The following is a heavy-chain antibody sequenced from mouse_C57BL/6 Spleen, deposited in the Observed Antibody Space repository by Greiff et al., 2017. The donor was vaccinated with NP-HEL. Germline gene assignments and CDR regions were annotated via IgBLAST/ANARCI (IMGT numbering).Heavy chain of an antibody. CDR3: ARGTTVDY. J-gene: IGHJ2*01. CDR2: IDPEAGET. CDR1: GFNFNDYY. Sequence: EVQLQQSGAELVKPGASVKLSCTASGFNFNDYYMHWVKQRTEQGLEWIGRIDPEAGETKYAAKFQGKATITTNTSTNTAYLQLSGLTSEDTAVYYCARGTTVDYWGQGTPLTVSS. D-gene: IGHD1-1*01. V-gene: IGHV14-2*01.